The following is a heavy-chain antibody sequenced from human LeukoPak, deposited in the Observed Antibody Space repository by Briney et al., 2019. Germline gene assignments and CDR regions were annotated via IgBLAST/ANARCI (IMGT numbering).Heavy chain of an antibody. CDR1: GFTFSSYA. D-gene: IGHD6-6*01. CDR2: MSGSGGST. Sequence: GGSLRLSCAASGFTFSSYAMTWVRQAPGKGLEWVSAMSGSGGSTYYAGSVKGRFTISRDNSKNTLYLQMNSLRAEDTAVYYCAKGTYSSSPRDYWGQGTLVTVSS. J-gene: IGHJ4*02. V-gene: IGHV3-23*01. CDR3: AKGTYSSSPRDY.